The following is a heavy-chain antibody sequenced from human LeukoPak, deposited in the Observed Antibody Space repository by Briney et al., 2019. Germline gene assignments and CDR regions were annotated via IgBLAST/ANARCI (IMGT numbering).Heavy chain of an antibody. V-gene: IGHV3-23*01. J-gene: IGHJ3*02. CDR3: AKPIWREQWLRYDAFDI. CDR1: GFTFSSYA. D-gene: IGHD6-19*01. CDR2: ISGSGGST. Sequence: PGGSLRLSCAASGFTFSSYAMSWVRQAPGKGLEWVSAISGSGGSTYYADSVKGRFTISRDNSKNTLYLQMNSLRAEDTAVYYCAKPIWREQWLRYDAFDIWGQGTMVTVSS.